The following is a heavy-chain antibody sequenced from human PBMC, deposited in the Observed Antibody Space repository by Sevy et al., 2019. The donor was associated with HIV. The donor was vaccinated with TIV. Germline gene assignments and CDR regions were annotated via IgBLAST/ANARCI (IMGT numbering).Heavy chain of an antibody. CDR3: ATATNYYESSGPSYFDY. J-gene: IGHJ4*02. CDR1: GFTFIDYY. CDR2: ISTSGVTI. Sequence: GGSLRLSCAASGFTFIDYYMSWIRQAPGKGLEWVSHISTSGVTIYYADSLKGRFTISRDNAKNSLYLQMNSLRAEDTAVYYSATATNYYESSGPSYFDYWGQGSLVTVSS. V-gene: IGHV3-11*01. D-gene: IGHD3-22*01.